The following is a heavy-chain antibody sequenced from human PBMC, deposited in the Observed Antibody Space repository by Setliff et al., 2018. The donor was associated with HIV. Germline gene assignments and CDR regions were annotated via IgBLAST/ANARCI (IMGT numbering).Heavy chain of an antibody. CDR2: INHSGST. Sequence: PSETLSLTCAVYGGSFSGYYWSWIRQPPGKGLEWIGEINHSGSTNYNPSLKSRVTISVDNSKNTLYLQMNSLRAEDTAVYYCAREEYTQYYFDYWGQGTLVTVSS. J-gene: IGHJ4*02. CDR1: GGSFSGYY. D-gene: IGHD6-6*01. CDR3: AREEYTQYYFDY. V-gene: IGHV4-34*01.